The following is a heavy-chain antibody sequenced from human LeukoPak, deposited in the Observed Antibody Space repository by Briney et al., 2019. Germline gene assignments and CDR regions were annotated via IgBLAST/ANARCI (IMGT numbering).Heavy chain of an antibody. CDR2: INAGNGNT. CDR3: ARGVRYNSTHAFDI. D-gene: IGHD6-19*01. V-gene: IGHV1-3*01. Sequence: ASVKVSCKASGYTFTSYAMHWVRQAPGQRLEWMGWINAGNGNTKYSQKFQGRVTMTRNTSISTAYMELSSLRSEDTAVYYCARGVRYNSTHAFDIWGQGTMVTVSS. CDR1: GYTFTSYA. J-gene: IGHJ3*02.